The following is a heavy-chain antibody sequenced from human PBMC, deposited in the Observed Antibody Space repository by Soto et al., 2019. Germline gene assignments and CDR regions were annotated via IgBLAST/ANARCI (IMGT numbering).Heavy chain of an antibody. D-gene: IGHD3-22*01. J-gene: IGHJ3*01. CDR1: GFTFSGSA. CDR2: IRSKANSYAT. V-gene: IGHV3-73*02. Sequence: EVQLVESGGGLVQPGGSLKLSCAASGFTFSGSAMHWVRQASGKGLEWVGRIRSKANSYATAYAASVKGRFTISRDDSKNTAYLQMNSLKTEDTAVYYCTSPTYYYDSSGPTPDPFDLWGQGTMVTVSS. CDR3: TSPTYYYDSSGPTPDPFDL.